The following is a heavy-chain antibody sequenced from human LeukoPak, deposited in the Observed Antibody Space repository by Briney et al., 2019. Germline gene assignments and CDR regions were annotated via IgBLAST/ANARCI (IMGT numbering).Heavy chain of an antibody. J-gene: IGHJ4*02. V-gene: IGHV3-48*01. CDR1: GFTFSSYS. CDR3: AKDLSGSFHDYFDY. CDR2: ISSSSSTI. D-gene: IGHD1-26*01. Sequence: GGSLRLSCAASGFTFSSYSMNWVRQAPGKGLEWVSYISSSSSTIYYADSVKGRFTISRDNSKNTLYLQMNSLRAEDTAVYYCAKDLSGSFHDYFDYWGQGTLVTVSS.